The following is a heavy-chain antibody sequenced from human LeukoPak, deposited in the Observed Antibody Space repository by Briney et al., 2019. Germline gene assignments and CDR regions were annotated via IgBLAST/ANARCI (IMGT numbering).Heavy chain of an antibody. CDR1: GYSFTSYW. J-gene: IGHJ3*02. V-gene: IGHV5-51*01. CDR3: ASIQDTTMAPATFDI. CDR2: IQPGDSDT. D-gene: IGHD5-18*01. Sequence: GESLKISCKGSGYSFTSYWIGWVRQMPGKGLEWMGIIQPGDSDTRYSPSFQGQVTISADKSISTAYLQWSSLKASDTAMYYCASIQDTTMAPATFDIWGQGTMVTVSS.